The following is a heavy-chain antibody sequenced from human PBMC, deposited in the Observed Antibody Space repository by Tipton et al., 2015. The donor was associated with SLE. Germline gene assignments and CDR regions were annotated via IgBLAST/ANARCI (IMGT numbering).Heavy chain of an antibody. Sequence: GSLRLSCAASGFTFSSYGMNWVRQAPGQGLQWVSSFSSSGSYIYYADSVKGRFTISRDNAKNSLYLQMNSLRAEDTAVYYCARDWNNSWDPWGQGTLVTVSS. CDR2: FSSSGSYI. CDR1: GFTFSSYG. J-gene: IGHJ5*02. D-gene: IGHD1/OR15-1a*01. V-gene: IGHV3-21*01. CDR3: ARDWNNSWDP.